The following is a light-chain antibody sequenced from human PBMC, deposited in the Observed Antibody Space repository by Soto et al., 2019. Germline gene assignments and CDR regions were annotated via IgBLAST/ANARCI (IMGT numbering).Light chain of an antibody. CDR3: NSYSSSSTLVV. CDR1: SSDVGGYNY. J-gene: IGLJ3*02. V-gene: IGLV2-14*03. Sequence: QSALTQPASVSGSPGQSIAISCSGTSSDVGGYNYVSWYQHHPGKAPKLIIFDVRKRPSGVSNRFSGSKSGTTASLTISGLQAEDEADYYCNSYSSSSTLVVFGGGTKVTVL. CDR2: DVR.